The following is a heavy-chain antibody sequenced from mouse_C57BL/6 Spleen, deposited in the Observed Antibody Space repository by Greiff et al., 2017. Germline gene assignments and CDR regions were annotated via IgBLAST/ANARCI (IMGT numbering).Heavy chain of an antibody. D-gene: IGHD2-1*01. Sequence: QVQLQQPGTELVKPGASVKLSCKASGYTFTSYWMHWVKQRPGQGLEWIGNINPSNGGTNYNEKFKSKATLTVDKSSSTAYMQLSSLTSEDSAVYYCARDNYGNYVDYAMDYWGQGTSVTVSS. CDR3: ARDNYGNYVDYAMDY. CDR2: INPSNGGT. J-gene: IGHJ4*01. CDR1: GYTFTSYW. V-gene: IGHV1-53*01.